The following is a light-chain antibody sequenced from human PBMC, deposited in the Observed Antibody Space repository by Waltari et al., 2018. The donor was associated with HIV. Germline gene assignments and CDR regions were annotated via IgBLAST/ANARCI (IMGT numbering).Light chain of an antibody. CDR1: QSVTSN. CDR2: AAS. J-gene: IGKJ4*01. V-gene: IGKV3-15*01. Sequence: EIVMTQSPATLSVSPGERATLSCRASQSVTSNLAWYQQKPGQAPRLLIYAASTRATGIPARVSGSGSGTEFTLIISSLQSEDFADYYCHQYDKWPRTFGGGTKVEI. CDR3: HQYDKWPRT.